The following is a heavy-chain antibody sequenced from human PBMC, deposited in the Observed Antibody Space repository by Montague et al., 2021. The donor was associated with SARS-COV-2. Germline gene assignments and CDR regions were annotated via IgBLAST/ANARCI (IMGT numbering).Heavy chain of an antibody. CDR2: IDWDDDK. V-gene: IGHV2-70*01. Sequence: PALGKPTQTLTLTCTFSGFSLSTSGMCVSWIRQPPGKALEWLALIDWDDDKYYSTSLKTRLTISKDTSKNQVVLTMTNMDPVDTATYYCARMTTVVTLGYYYYYGMDVWGQGTTVTVSS. D-gene: IGHD4-23*01. CDR3: ARMTTVVTLGYYYYYGMDV. CDR1: GFSLSTSGMC. J-gene: IGHJ6*02.